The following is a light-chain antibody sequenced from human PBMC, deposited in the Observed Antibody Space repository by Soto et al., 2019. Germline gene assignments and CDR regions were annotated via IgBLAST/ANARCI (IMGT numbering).Light chain of an antibody. V-gene: IGKV3-20*01. Sequence: EIVLTQSPGTLSLSPGERATLSCRASQSVSSSYLACYQQKPGQAPRLLIYGASSRASGIPDRFSGSGSWTDFTLTIIRLEPEDFAVYYCQQYGSSPYTFGQGTKLEIK. CDR3: QQYGSSPYT. CDR2: GAS. J-gene: IGKJ2*01. CDR1: QSVSSSY.